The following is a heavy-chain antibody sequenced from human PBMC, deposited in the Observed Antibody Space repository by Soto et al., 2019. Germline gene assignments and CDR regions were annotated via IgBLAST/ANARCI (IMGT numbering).Heavy chain of an antibody. CDR2: MYHSGST. Sequence: SETLSLTCTVSGGSFSPNYWSWIRQPPGKGLEWIGYMYHSGSTYYNPSLKSRVTISIDRSKNQFSLKLSSVTAADTAVYYCARGRGIAVFWGQGTLVTVSS. CDR3: ARGRGIAVF. V-gene: IGHV4-59*12. CDR1: GGSFSPNY. J-gene: IGHJ4*02. D-gene: IGHD6-19*01.